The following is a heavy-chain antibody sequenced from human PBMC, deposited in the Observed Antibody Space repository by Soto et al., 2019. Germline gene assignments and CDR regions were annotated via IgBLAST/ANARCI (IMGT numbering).Heavy chain of an antibody. CDR1: GFTFSTYA. D-gene: IGHD2-2*01. CDR2: ISGSADAT. V-gene: IGHV3-23*01. CDR3: AKGGDGCCSTTSCLCHFDH. J-gene: IGHJ4*02. Sequence: EVQLLESGGGLVQTGGSLRLSCAASGFTFSTYAMSWVRQAPGKGLEWVSTISGSADATFYADSVKGRFAIFRDNSRTMFYLQMNSLRAEDTAVYYCAKGGDGCCSTTSCLCHFDHWGPGTLATVSS.